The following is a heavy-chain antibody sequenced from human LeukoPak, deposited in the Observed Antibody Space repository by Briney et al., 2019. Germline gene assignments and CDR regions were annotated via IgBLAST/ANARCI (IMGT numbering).Heavy chain of an antibody. CDR3: AKGARNTALDY. V-gene: IGHV3-23*01. J-gene: IGHJ4*02. Sequence: GGSLRLSCTASGFTFSTYAMSWVRQAPGKGLEWVSSISPSGGNTYFADSVKGRFTISRDNSKNTVYLQMNSLTAEDTAVYYCAKGARNTALDYWGQGTLVTVSS. D-gene: IGHD5-18*01. CDR1: GFTFSTYA. CDR2: ISPSGGNT.